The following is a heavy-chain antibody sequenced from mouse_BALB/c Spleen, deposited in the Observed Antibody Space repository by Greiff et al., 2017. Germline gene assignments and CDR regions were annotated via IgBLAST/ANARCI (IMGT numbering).Heavy chain of an antibody. CDR3: ARGGLGDY. J-gene: IGHJ2*01. V-gene: IGHV7-3*02. Sequence: EAKLVESGGGLVQPGGSLRLSCATSGFTFTDYYMSWVRQPPGKALEWLGFIRNKANGYTTEYSASVKGRFTISRDNSQSILYLQMNTLRAEDSATYYCARGGLGDYWGQGTTLTVSS. CDR1: GFTFTDYY. CDR2: IRNKANGYTT. D-gene: IGHD4-1*01.